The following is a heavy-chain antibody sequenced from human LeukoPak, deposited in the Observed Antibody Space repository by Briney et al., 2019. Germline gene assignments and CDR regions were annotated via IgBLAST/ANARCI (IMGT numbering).Heavy chain of an antibody. V-gene: IGHV3-23*01. CDR1: GFTFSSYA. CDR2: ISGSAISA. D-gene: IGHD3-22*01. CDR3: AKGRYESSGFNWAA. J-gene: IGHJ4*02. Sequence: GGSLRLSCAASGFTFSSYAMSWIRQAPGKGLEWVSSISGSAISAYYADSVKGRFTISRDDSKNTLYLQMYSLRAEDTAVYYCAKGRYESSGFNWAAWGQGTLVTVSS.